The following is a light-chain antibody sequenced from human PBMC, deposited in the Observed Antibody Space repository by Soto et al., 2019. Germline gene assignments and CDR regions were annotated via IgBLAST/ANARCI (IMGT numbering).Light chain of an antibody. CDR1: QSISSW. V-gene: IGKV1-5*03. Sequence: DIQMTQSPSTLSASVGDRVTITCRASQSISSWLAWYQQKPGKAPNLLIYKASNLESGVPSRFSGSVSATEFTLTISSLQPDDCATYYCQQYHNYPVTFVQGTKLE. CDR2: KAS. CDR3: QQYHNYPVT. J-gene: IGKJ2*01.